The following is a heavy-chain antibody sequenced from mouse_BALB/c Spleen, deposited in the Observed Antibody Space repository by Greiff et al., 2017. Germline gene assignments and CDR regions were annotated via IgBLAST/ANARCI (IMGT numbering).Heavy chain of an antibody. J-gene: IGHJ3*01. CDR2: INPYNGDT. CDR1: GYSFTGYF. Sequence: EVQLQQSGPELVKPGASVKISCKASGYSFTGYFMNWVMQSHGKSLEWIGRINPYNGDTFYNQKFKGKATLTVDKSSSTAHMELRSLASEDSAVYYCARYDGYYGAWFAYWGQGTLVTVSA. D-gene: IGHD2-3*01. CDR3: ARYDGYYGAWFAY. V-gene: IGHV1-20*02.